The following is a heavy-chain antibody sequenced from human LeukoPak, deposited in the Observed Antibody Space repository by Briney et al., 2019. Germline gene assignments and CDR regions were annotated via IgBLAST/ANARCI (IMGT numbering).Heavy chain of an antibody. CDR3: ASQMIHDFWSGYYTDY. D-gene: IGHD3-3*01. CDR1: GGSFSSGDYY. V-gene: IGHV4-30-4*08. J-gene: IGHJ4*02. CDR2: IYYSGST. Sequence: SETLSLTCTVSGGSFSSGDYYWSWIRQPPGKGLEWIGYIYYSGSTYYNPSLKSRVTISVDTSKNQFSLKLSSVTAADTAVYYCASQMIHDFWSGYYTDYWGQGTLVTVSS.